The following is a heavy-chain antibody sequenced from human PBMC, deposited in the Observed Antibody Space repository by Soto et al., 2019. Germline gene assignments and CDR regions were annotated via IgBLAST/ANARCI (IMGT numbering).Heavy chain of an antibody. CDR2: MNPNSGNT. Sequence: QVQLVQSGAEVKKPGASVKVSCKASGYTFTSYDINWVRQATGQGLEWMGWMNPNSGNTGYAQKFQGRVTMTRNTSISTVYMELSSLRSEDTAVYYCARGALRYFDWLSRYNWFDPWGQGTLVTVSS. CDR3: ARGALRYFDWLSRYNWFDP. D-gene: IGHD3-9*01. V-gene: IGHV1-8*01. J-gene: IGHJ5*02. CDR1: GYTFTSYD.